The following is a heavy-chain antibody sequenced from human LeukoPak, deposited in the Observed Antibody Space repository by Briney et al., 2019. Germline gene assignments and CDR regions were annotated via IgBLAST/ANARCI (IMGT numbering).Heavy chain of an antibody. CDR3: VRESRPGGAMGLYHNLDY. D-gene: IGHD1-1*01. CDR1: GFTFNTYW. Sequence: GGSLRLSCAASGFTFNTYWMTWVRQAPGKGLEWVANIKQDGSEKYYVDSVKGRFTISRDNTKNLLYLEMNSLRGDDTAIYYCVRESRPGGAMGLYHNLDYWGQGTLVAVSS. V-gene: IGHV3-7*01. J-gene: IGHJ4*02. CDR2: IKQDGSEK.